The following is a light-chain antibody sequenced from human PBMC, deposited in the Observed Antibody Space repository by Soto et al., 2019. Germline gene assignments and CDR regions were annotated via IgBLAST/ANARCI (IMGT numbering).Light chain of an antibody. CDR2: DAS. CDR1: QSVSSN. CDR3: QQRDNWPWT. V-gene: IGKV3-11*01. J-gene: IGKJ1*01. Sequence: EIVMTQSPTTLSVSPGERATPSCRASQSVSSNLAWYQQKPGQAPRLLIYDASNRATGVPARFSGSGSGTDFTLTISSLEPEDFGIYYCQQRDNWPWTFGQGTKVDIK.